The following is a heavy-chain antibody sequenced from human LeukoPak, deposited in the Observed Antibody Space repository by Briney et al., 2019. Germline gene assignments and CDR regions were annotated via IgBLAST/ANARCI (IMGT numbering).Heavy chain of an antibody. D-gene: IGHD6-19*01. Sequence: GGSLRLSCAASGFTFSDYNMNWVRQAPGKGPEWVSQISATSTTIKYADFVKGRFTISRDNAKNSLNLQMNSPRADDTAVYYCVRDNLENQWLERSYWGQGALVTVSS. J-gene: IGHJ4*02. CDR1: GFTFSDYN. CDR2: ISATSTTI. CDR3: VRDNLENQWLERSY. V-gene: IGHV3-48*01.